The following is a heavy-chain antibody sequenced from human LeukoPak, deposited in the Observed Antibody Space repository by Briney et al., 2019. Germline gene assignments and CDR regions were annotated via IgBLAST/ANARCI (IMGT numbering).Heavy chain of an antibody. CDR1: GGSISSGGYY. Sequence: SETLSLTCTVSGGSISSGGYYWSWIRQHPGKGLEWIGYIYYSGSTYYNPSLKSRVTISVDASKNQFSLKLSSVTAADTAVYYCARHLYDSSGKDYYYGMDVWGQGTTVTVSS. CDR2: IYYSGST. J-gene: IGHJ6*02. V-gene: IGHV4-31*03. D-gene: IGHD1-26*01. CDR3: ARHLYDSSGKDYYYGMDV.